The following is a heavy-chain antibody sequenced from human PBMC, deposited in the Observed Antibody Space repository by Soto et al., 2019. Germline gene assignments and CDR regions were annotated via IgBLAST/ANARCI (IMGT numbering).Heavy chain of an antibody. CDR1: GGSFSGYY. V-gene: IGHV4-34*01. Sequence: PSETLSLTCAVYGGSFSGYYLSWIRQPPGKGLECIGEINHSGSTNYNPSLKSRVTISVDTSKNQFSLKLSSVTAADTAVYYCARATLSLAGSGWFDPWGQGTLVTVYS. CDR3: ARATLSLAGSGWFDP. J-gene: IGHJ5*02. CDR2: INHSGST.